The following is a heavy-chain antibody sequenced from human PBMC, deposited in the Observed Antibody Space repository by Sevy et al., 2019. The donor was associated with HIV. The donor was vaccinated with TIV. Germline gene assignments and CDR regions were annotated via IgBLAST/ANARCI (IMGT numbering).Heavy chain of an antibody. V-gene: IGHV3-23*01. D-gene: IGHD2-2*02. Sequence: GSLRLSCATSGFTFGIYAMSWVRQAPGKGLEWVSTISASDGNTYYADSVKGRFSISRDNSKNTLFLQLNSLRAEDTATYYCAKDLYGDYDMDVWGQGTTVTVSS. J-gene: IGHJ6*02. CDR1: GFTFGIYA. CDR2: ISASDGNT. CDR3: AKDLYGDYDMDV.